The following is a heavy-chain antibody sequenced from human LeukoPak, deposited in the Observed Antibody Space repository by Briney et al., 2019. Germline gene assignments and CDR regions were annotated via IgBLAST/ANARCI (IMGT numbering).Heavy chain of an antibody. CDR2: IDWDGHK. D-gene: IGHD3-10*01. CDR3: ARIRYSGSGSSYYFDY. CDR1: GFSLSTSGMC. J-gene: IGHJ4*02. V-gene: IGHV2-70*11. Sequence: SGPALMKPTQTLTLTCTFSGFSLSTSGMCVSWIRQPPGKALEWLARIDWDGHKYYTTSLKTRLTISKDTSKNQVILTMTHMDPVDTATYYCARIRYSGSGSSYYFDYWGQGTLVTVSS.